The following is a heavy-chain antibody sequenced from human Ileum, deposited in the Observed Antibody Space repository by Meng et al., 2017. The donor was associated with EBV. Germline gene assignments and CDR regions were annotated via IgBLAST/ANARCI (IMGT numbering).Heavy chain of an antibody. Sequence: QLELHCAGPGLVKPSVPLSLPGAVSGDSISRSNFWWGWTRQPPGKGLEWVGTIYYSGSTFYNPSLKSRVTISLDTSKNKFSLKVSSVTAADTAVYYCARRYYGVPFDNWGQGTLVTVSS. CDR3: ARRYYGVPFDN. V-gene: IGHV4-39*01. J-gene: IGHJ4*02. CDR2: IYYSGST. D-gene: IGHD3-3*01. CDR1: GDSISRSNFW.